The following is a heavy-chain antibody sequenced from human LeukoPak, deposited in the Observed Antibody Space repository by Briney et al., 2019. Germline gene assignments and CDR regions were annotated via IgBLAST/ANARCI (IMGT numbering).Heavy chain of an antibody. CDR3: ARENYDSSDYYRNWFDP. Sequence: ASVKVSCKASGYTFTGYYMHWVRQAPGQGLEWMGWINPNSGGTNYAQKFQGRVTMTRDTSISTAYMELSRLRSDDTAVYYCARENYDSSDYYRNWFDPWGQGTLVTVSS. J-gene: IGHJ5*02. CDR1: GYTFTGYY. V-gene: IGHV1-2*02. CDR2: INPNSGGT. D-gene: IGHD3-22*01.